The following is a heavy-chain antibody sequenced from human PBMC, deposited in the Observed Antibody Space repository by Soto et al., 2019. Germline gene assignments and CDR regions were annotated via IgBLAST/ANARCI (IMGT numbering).Heavy chain of an antibody. V-gene: IGHV1-3*01. CDR1: GYTFTSYA. CDR2: INAGNGNT. CDR3: ALLSMVRGDEGY. D-gene: IGHD3-10*01. Sequence: QVQLVQSGAEVKKPGASVKVSCKASGYTFTSYAMHWVRQAPGQRLEWMGWINAGNGNTKYSQKFQGRVTITRDTSASTAYMELSSLRSEDTAVYYCALLSMVRGDEGYWGPGALVTVSS. J-gene: IGHJ4*02.